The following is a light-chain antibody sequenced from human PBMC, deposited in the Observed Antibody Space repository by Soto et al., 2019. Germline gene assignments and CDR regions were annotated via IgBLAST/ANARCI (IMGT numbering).Light chain of an antibody. V-gene: IGKV3-20*01. Sequence: IVLTQSPGTLSLSPWERATLSCRASQSVSSSYLAWYQQKPGQAPRLLIYGASSRATGIPDRFSGSGSGTDFTLTISRPEPEDFAVYYCQQYGSSPKTFGQGTKVDIK. CDR3: QQYGSSPKT. J-gene: IGKJ1*01. CDR1: QSVSSSY. CDR2: GAS.